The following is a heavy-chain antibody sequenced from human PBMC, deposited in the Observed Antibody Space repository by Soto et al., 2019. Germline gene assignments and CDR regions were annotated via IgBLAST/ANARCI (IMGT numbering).Heavy chain of an antibody. CDR3: AKDFGLLGYCSGGSCPLRY. J-gene: IGHJ4*02. Sequence: EVQLLESGGGLVQPGGSLRLSCAASGFTFSSYAMSWVRQAPGKGLVWVSAISGSGGSTYYADSVKGRFTISRDNSKNTLYLQMNSLRAEDTAVYYCAKDFGLLGYCSGGSCPLRYWGQGTLVTVSS. CDR2: ISGSGGST. D-gene: IGHD2-15*01. CDR1: GFTFSSYA. V-gene: IGHV3-23*01.